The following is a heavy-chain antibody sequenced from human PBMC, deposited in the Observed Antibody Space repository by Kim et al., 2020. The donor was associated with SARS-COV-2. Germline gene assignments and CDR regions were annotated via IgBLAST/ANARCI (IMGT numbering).Heavy chain of an antibody. CDR1: GGSISSYY. J-gene: IGHJ4*02. Sequence: SETLSLTCTVSGGSISSYYWSWIRQPPGKGLEWIGYIYYSGSTNYNPSLKSRVTISVDTSKNQFSLKLSSVTAADTAVYYCAREVSSSWQHLNDYWGQGTLVTFSS. D-gene: IGHD6-13*01. CDR2: IYYSGST. V-gene: IGHV4-59*13. CDR3: AREVSSSWQHLNDY.